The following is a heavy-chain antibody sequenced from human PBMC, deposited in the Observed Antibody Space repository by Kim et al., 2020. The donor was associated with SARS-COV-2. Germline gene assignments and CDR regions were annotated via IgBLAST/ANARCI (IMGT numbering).Heavy chain of an antibody. J-gene: IGHJ6*02. V-gene: IGHV1-69*13. CDR2: IIPIFGTA. CDR1: GGTFSSYA. D-gene: IGHD3-3*01. CDR3: ARARFLEWPIYSHYYGMDV. Sequence: SVKVSCKASGGTFSSYAISWVRQVPGQGLEWMGGIIPIFGTANYAQKFQGRVTITADESTSTAYMELSSLRSEDTAVYYCARARFLEWPIYSHYYGMDVWGQGTTVTVSS.